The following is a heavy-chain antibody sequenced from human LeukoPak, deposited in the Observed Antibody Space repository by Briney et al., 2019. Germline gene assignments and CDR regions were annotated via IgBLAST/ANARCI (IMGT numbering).Heavy chain of an antibody. CDR1: GFTFSSYG. J-gene: IGHJ4*02. V-gene: IGHV3-48*03. Sequence: PGGSLRLSCAASGFTFSSYGMNWVRQAPGKGPEWISYISRSGATIYYADSVKGRVTISRDNAKNSLYLQMSSLGAEGTAIYYCSRDRGGGDIYFDYWGQGTLVTVSS. CDR3: SRDRGGGDIYFDY. CDR2: ISRSGATI. D-gene: IGHD2-21*02.